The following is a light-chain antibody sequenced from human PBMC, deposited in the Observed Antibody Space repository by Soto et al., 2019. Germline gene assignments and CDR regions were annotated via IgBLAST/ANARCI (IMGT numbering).Light chain of an antibody. Sequence: DIQMTHSPSSVAASVGDIVTITCRASQGISSWLAWYQQKPGKAPQLLIYAASSLQSGVPSRFSGIGSGTDFTLTISRLQTEDLATYYCQQANSFPWTFGPGTKVEIK. CDR3: QQANSFPWT. J-gene: IGKJ1*01. V-gene: IGKV1-12*01. CDR2: AAS. CDR1: QGISSW.